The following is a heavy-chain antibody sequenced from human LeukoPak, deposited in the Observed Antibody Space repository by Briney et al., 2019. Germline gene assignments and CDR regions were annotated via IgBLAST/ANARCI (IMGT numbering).Heavy chain of an antibody. CDR3: ANSIAVADC. CDR1: GFTFSSYE. CDR2: ISGSGGST. D-gene: IGHD6-19*01. V-gene: IGHV3-23*01. Sequence: PGGSLRLSCVASGFTFSSYEMNWLRQSPGKGLEWVSAISGSGGSTYYADSVKGRFTISRDNSKNTLYLQMNSLRAEDTAVYYCANSIAVADCWGQGTLVTVSS. J-gene: IGHJ4*02.